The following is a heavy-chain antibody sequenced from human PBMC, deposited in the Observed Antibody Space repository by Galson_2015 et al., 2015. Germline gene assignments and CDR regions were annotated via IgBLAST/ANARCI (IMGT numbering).Heavy chain of an antibody. V-gene: IGHV1-3*01. D-gene: IGHD2-15*01. CDR3: ARGSGGSCCRHFDY. CDR2: INAGNGNT. J-gene: IGHJ4*02. CDR1: GYTFTSYA. Sequence: QSGAEVKKLGESLKISCKASGYTFTSYAMHWVRQAPGQRLEWMGWINAGNGNTKYSQKFQGRVTITRDTSASTAYMELSSLRSEDTAVYYCARGSGGSCCRHFDYWGQGTLVTVSS.